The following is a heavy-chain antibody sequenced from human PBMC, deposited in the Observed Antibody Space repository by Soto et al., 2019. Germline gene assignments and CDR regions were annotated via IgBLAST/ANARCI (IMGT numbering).Heavy chain of an antibody. CDR2: IIPIFGTA. J-gene: IGHJ4*02. CDR1: GGSFNRHT. CDR3: ARGWGYDSTDYYYAY. Sequence: QVQLVQSGAEVRKPGSSVRVSCKASGGSFNRHTISWVRQAPGQGIEWMGGIIPIFGTANHAQKFQGRVTIIADEAKSTVYMELSSLRSDDTAIYYCARGWGYDSTDYYYAYWGQGTLVIVSS. V-gene: IGHV1-69*01. D-gene: IGHD3-22*01.